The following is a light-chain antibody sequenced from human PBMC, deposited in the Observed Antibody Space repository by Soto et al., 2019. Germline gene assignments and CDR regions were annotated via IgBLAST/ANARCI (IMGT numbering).Light chain of an antibody. V-gene: IGKV4-1*01. CDR3: QQCYSIPCT. Sequence: DIVMTQSPDSLAVSLGERATINCKSSQSVLYSSNNKNYLAWYQQKPGQPPKLLIYWASTRESGVPDRFSGSGSGTDFTLTISSLQAEDVAVYYSQQCYSIPCTFGQGTKLEIK. J-gene: IGKJ2*02. CDR1: QSVLYSSNNKNY. CDR2: WAS.